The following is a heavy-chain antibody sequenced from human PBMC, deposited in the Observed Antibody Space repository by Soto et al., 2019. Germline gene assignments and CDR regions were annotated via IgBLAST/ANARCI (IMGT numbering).Heavy chain of an antibody. CDR1: GGSISSGAYY. J-gene: IGHJ5*02. CDR2: ISHRGTA. Sequence: SETLSLTCTVSGGSISSGAYYWGWIRQHPGKGLEWIGYISHRGTAYYTPSLKSRVSLSVDPSKSQFSLNVTSLTAADTAVYYCARVSATGTRWFDPWGPGTLVTVAS. CDR3: ARVSATGTRWFDP. V-gene: IGHV4-31*03. D-gene: IGHD6-13*01.